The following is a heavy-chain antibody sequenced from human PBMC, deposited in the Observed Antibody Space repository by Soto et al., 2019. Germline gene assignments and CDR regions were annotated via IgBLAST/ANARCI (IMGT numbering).Heavy chain of an antibody. CDR3: ARRGSGSYYDY. V-gene: IGHV3-23*01. J-gene: IGHJ4*02. CDR1: GFTFSSYA. D-gene: IGHD1-26*01. Sequence: EVQLLESGGGLVQPGGSLRLSCAASGFTFSSYAMRWVRQAPGKGLEWVSAISGSGGSTYYADSVKGRFTVSRDTSKNTLYLQMNSLRAEDTAVYYCARRGSGSYYDYWGQGTLVTVS. CDR2: ISGSGGST.